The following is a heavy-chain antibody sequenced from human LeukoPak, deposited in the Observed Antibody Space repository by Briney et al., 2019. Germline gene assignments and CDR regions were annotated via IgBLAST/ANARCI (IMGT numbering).Heavy chain of an antibody. CDR3: ARENILEDTSTVDY. CDR2: ISLSRSYM. V-gene: IGHV3-21*06. Sequence: GGSLRLSCAASGFTLSRFNMNWVRQAPGKGLEWVSFISLSRSYMYYADSVKGRFTITRDNAKNSLYLQMGSLRGEDTAVYYCARENILEDTSTVDYWGQGTLVTVSS. D-gene: IGHD5-12*01. J-gene: IGHJ4*02. CDR1: GFTLSRFN.